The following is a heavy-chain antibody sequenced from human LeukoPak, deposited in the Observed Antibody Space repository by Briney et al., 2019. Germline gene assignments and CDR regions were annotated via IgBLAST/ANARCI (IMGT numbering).Heavy chain of an antibody. D-gene: IGHD3-9*01. Sequence: SETLSLTCAVYGGSSSGYYWRWIRQPPGKGLEWIAEVNHGGSANYNPSLRSRVTVYVDTSKNQFSLKLSSVTAADTAVYYCARGGGNVLPHFDPKYYYYMDVWGKGTTVTVSS. J-gene: IGHJ6*03. CDR1: GGSSSGYY. CDR2: VNHGGSA. V-gene: IGHV4-34*01. CDR3: ARGGGNVLPHFDPKYYYYMDV.